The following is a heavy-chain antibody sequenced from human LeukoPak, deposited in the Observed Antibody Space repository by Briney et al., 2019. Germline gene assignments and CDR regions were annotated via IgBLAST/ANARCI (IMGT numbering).Heavy chain of an antibody. CDR3: GRGHGIAVAGLGHSGEHY. J-gene: IGHJ4*02. D-gene: IGHD6-19*01. Sequence: SETLSLTCAVYGGSFSGYYWSWIRKPPGKGLEGIGEINQSGSTNYNPPPNSRVAISVDTSKYQFSLKLSSVTAADTAVYYCGRGHGIAVAGLGHSGEHYWGQGTLVTVSS. CDR2: INQSGST. V-gene: IGHV4-34*01. CDR1: GGSFSGYY.